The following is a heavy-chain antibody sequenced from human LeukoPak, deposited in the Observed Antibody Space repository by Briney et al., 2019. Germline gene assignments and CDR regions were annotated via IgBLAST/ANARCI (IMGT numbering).Heavy chain of an antibody. D-gene: IGHD3-10*02. CDR3: ARDGDQMFEVYDY. J-gene: IGHJ4*02. CDR2: IDGRSNII. V-gene: IGHV3-11*04. CDR1: GFSFSRYH. Sequence: PGGSLRLSCAASGFSFSRYHMGWVRQSPGKGREWVSYIDGRSNIIHYADSVKGRFTISRDNAKNSLFLQMNRLRDEDTAVYYCARDGDQMFEVYDYWGQGTLVAVSS.